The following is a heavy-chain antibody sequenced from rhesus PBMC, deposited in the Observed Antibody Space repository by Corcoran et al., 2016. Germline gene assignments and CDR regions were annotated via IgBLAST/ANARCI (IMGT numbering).Heavy chain of an antibody. CDR3: AAPYDF. CDR2: INGNSCRP. V-gene: IGHV4-80*01. CDR1: GASISTSC. D-gene: IGHD4-11*01. J-gene: IGHJ3*01. Sequence: QVQLPESGPGVVKPSETLSLTCAVSGASISTSCWGWIRQTRGKGLEWIGEINGNSCRPDYNPSLESRVTISRDASKNQFSLKLNSVTAADTAVYYCAAPYDFWGQGLRVTVSS.